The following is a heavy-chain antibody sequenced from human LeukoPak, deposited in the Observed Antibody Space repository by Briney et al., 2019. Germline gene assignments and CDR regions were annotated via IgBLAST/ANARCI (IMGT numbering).Heavy chain of an antibody. V-gene: IGHV4-39*01. CDR1: GGSISSSSYY. J-gene: IGHJ4*02. CDR2: TYYSGST. CDR3: ARQRYFDWLPSFDY. Sequence: SETLSLTCTVSGGSISSSSYYWGWIRQPPGKGLEWIGSTYYSGSTYYNPSLKSRVTISVDTSKNQFPLKLSSVTAADTAVYYCARQRYFDWLPSFDYWGQGTLVTVSS. D-gene: IGHD3-9*01.